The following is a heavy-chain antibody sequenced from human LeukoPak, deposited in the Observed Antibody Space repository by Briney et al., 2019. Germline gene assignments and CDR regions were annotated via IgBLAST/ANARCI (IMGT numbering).Heavy chain of an antibody. V-gene: IGHV4-61*02. J-gene: IGHJ6*03. CDR2: IYTSGGT. CDR3: ARLIGHYYYYYMDV. CDR1: GGSISSGSYY. D-gene: IGHD3-22*01. Sequence: NPSETLSLTCTVSGGSISSGSYYWSWIRQPAGKGLEWIGRIYTSGGTNYNPSLKSRVTISVDTSKNQFSLKLSSVTAADTAVYYCARLIGHYYYYYMDVWGKGTTVTVSS.